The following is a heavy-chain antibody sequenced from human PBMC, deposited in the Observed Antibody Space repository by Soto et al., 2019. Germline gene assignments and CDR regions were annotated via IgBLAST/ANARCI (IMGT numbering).Heavy chain of an antibody. V-gene: IGHV3-30-3*01. D-gene: IGHD2-15*01. CDR1: GFTFSSYA. CDR3: ATTGGGILYYFDY. Sequence: QVQLVESGGGVVQPGRSLRLSCAASGFTFSSYAMHWVRQAPGKGLEWVAVISYEGSNKYYADSVKGRFTISRDNSKNTLYLQMNSLGAEDTAVYYCATTGGGILYYFDYWGQGTLVTVSS. CDR2: ISYEGSNK. J-gene: IGHJ4*02.